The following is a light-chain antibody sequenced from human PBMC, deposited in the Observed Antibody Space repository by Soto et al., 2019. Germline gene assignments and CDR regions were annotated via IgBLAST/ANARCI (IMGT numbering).Light chain of an antibody. CDR1: QGIRNE. CDR3: QQYDNLPLT. V-gene: IGKV1-6*01. Sequence: AIQMTQSTSSLSASVGDRVTITCRASQGIRNELSWFQQRPGNAPTLLISAASRLQSGVPSRFSGRGSGTDFTLTISSLQPEDIATYYCQQYDNLPLTFGGGTKVDIK. CDR2: AAS. J-gene: IGKJ4*01.